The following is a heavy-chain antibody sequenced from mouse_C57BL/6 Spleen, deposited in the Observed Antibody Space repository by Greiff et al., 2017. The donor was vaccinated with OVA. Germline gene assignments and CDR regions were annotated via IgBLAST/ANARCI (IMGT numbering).Heavy chain of an antibody. CDR3: ARDGSSYPFAY. CDR1: GYSITSGYD. J-gene: IGHJ3*01. Sequence: VQLKESGPGMVKPSQSLSLTCTVTGYSITSGYDWHWIRHFPGNKLEWMGYISYSGSTNYNPSLKSRISITHDTSKNHFFLKLNSVTTEDTATYYCARDGSSYPFAYWGQGTLVTVSA. CDR2: ISYSGST. D-gene: IGHD1-1*01. V-gene: IGHV3-1*01.